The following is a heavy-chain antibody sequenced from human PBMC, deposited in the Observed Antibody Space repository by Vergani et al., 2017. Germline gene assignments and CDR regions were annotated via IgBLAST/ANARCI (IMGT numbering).Heavy chain of an antibody. D-gene: IGHD1-26*01. V-gene: IGHV3-30*18. J-gene: IGHJ6*02. CDR2: ISFDGSNK. Sequence: QVQLVESGGGVVQPGRSLRLSYATSGFTFSSYGMHWVRQTPGKGLEWVAVISFDGSNKYYADSVKGRFTISRDNSKNTLYLQMNSLRAEDTALYYCAKDRGSSDYYYYYGMDVWGQGTTVTVSS. CDR1: GFTFSSYG. CDR3: AKDRGSSDYYYYYGMDV.